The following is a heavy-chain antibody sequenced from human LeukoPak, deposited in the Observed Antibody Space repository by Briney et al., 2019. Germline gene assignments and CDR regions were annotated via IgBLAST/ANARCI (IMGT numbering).Heavy chain of an antibody. Sequence: GRSLRRSCAASGFTFSSYAMHWVRQAPGKGLEWVAVISYDGSNKYYADSVKGRFTISRDNSKNTLYLQMNSLRAEDTAVYYCARSRAGLRLRGYFDYWGQGTLVTVSS. J-gene: IGHJ4*02. D-gene: IGHD5-12*01. CDR3: ARSRAGLRLRGYFDY. CDR1: GFTFSSYA. V-gene: IGHV3-30*04. CDR2: ISYDGSNK.